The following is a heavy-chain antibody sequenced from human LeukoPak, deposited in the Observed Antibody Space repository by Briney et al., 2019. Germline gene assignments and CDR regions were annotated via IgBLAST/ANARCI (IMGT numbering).Heavy chain of an antibody. J-gene: IGHJ4*02. Sequence: GGSLRLSCAASGFTFSSYSMNWVRQAPGKGLEWVSAISGSGVSTYYADSVKGRFTISRDNSKNTLYLQMNSLRAEDTAVYYCAKGDIVVIPAAIQADYWGQGTLVTVSS. CDR1: GFTFSSYS. CDR3: AKGDIVVIPAAIQADY. D-gene: IGHD2-2*01. V-gene: IGHV3-23*01. CDR2: ISGSGVST.